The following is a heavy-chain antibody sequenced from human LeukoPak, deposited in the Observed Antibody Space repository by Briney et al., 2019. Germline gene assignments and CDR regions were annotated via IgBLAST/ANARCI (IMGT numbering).Heavy chain of an antibody. CDR1: GFTFSSYA. CDR3: AKDKGVVVPAAIGTFDP. D-gene: IGHD2-2*02. J-gene: IGHJ5*02. Sequence: GGSLRLSCAASGFTFSSYAMSWVRQAPGKGLEWVSAISGSGGSTYYADSVKGRFTISRDNSKNTLYLQMNSLRAEDTAVYYCAKDKGVVVPAAIGTFDPWGQGTLVTVSS. V-gene: IGHV3-23*01. CDR2: ISGSGGST.